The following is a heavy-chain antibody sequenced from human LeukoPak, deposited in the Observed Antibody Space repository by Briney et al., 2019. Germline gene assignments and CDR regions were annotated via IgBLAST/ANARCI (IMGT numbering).Heavy chain of an antibody. CDR2: INHSGST. CDR3: ARLGSGSYYNRPYYFDY. CDR1: GGSFSGYY. V-gene: IGHV4-34*01. J-gene: IGHJ4*02. D-gene: IGHD3-10*01. Sequence: SETLSLTCVVYGGSFSGYYWSWIRQPPGKGLEWIGEINHSGSTNYNPSLKSRVTISVDTSKNQFSLKLSSVTAADTAVYYCARLGSGSYYNRPYYFDYWGQGTLVTVSS.